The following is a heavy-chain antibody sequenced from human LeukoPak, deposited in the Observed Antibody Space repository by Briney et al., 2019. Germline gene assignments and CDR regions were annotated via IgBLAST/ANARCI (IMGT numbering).Heavy chain of an antibody. J-gene: IGHJ4*02. CDR1: GGSFSGYY. Sequence: SETLSLTCAVYGGSFSGYYWSWIRQPPGKGLEWIGEINHSGSTNYNPSLKSRVTISVDTSKNQFSLKLSSVTAADTAVYYCASWGATHHYFDYWGQGTLVTVSS. CDR2: INHSGST. D-gene: IGHD1-26*01. CDR3: ASWGATHHYFDY. V-gene: IGHV4-34*01.